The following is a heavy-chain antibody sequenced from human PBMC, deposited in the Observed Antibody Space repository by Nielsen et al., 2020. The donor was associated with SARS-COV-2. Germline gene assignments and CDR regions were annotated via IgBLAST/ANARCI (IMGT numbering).Heavy chain of an antibody. J-gene: IGHJ4*02. D-gene: IGHD6-13*01. CDR1: GFTFDDYA. Sequence: SLKISCAASGFTFDDYAMHWVRQAPGKGLEWVSGISWNSGSIGYADSVKGRFTISRDNAKNSLYLQMNSLRAEDTALYYCAKDIGIAATSYWGQGTLVTVSS. CDR3: AKDIGIAATSY. CDR2: ISWNSGSI. V-gene: IGHV3-9*01.